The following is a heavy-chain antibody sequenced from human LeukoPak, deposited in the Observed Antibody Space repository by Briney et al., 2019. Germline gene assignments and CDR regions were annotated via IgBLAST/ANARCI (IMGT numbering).Heavy chain of an antibody. J-gene: IGHJ4*02. Sequence: PGGSLRLSCAASGFTFSSYAMSWVRQAPGKGLGWVSAISGSGGSTYYADSVKGRYTISRDNSKNTLYLQMNSLRAEDTAVYYCAKRGEVPAANYYYFDYWGRGTLVSVSS. V-gene: IGHV3-23*01. CDR1: GFTFSSYA. CDR3: AKRGEVPAANYYYFDY. D-gene: IGHD2-2*01. CDR2: ISGSGGST.